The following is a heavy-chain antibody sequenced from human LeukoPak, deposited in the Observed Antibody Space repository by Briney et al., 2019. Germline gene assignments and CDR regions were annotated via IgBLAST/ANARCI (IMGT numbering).Heavy chain of an antibody. J-gene: IGHJ6*02. CDR2: IIPIFGTA. CDR1: GGTFSSYG. CDR3: RTAPPHYGMDV. Sequence: ASVKASCKASGGTFSSYGISWVRQAPGQGLEWMGGIIPIFGTANYAQKFQGRVTITADESTSTAYMELSSLRSEDTAVYYCRTAPPHYGMDVWGQGTTVTVSS. V-gene: IGHV1-69*13.